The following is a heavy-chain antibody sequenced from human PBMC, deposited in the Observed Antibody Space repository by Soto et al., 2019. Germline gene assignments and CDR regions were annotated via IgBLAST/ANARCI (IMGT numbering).Heavy chain of an antibody. D-gene: IGHD6-19*01. J-gene: IGHJ3*02. Sequence: SVKVSCKASGGTFSSYAISWVRQAPGQGLEWMGGIIPIFGAANYAQKFQGRVTITADESTSTAYMELRSLRSDDTAVYYCARSSGWTIAFDIWGQGTTVTVSS. V-gene: IGHV1-69*13. CDR2: IIPIFGAA. CDR3: ARSSGWTIAFDI. CDR1: GGTFSSYA.